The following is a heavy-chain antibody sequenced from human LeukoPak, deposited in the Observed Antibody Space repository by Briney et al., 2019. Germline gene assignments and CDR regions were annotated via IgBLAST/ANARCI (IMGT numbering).Heavy chain of an antibody. CDR3: ARDKGELELPWFDP. J-gene: IGHJ5*02. V-gene: IGHV3-20*04. CDR2: INWNGGST. CDR1: GFTFDDYG. D-gene: IGHD1-7*01. Sequence: GGSLRLSCAASGFTFDDYGMSWVRQAPGKGLEWVSGINWNGGSTVYANSVKGRFTISRDNAKNSLYLQMNSLRAEDTALYYCARDKGELELPWFDPWGQGTLVTVSS.